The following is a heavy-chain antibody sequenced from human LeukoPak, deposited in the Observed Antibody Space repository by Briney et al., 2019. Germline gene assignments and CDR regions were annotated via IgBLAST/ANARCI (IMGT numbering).Heavy chain of an antibody. CDR2: ISYDGSNK. Sequence: PGRSLRLSCAASGFTFSSYGMHWVRQAPGKGLEWVAVISYDGSNKYYADSVKGRFTISRDNSKNTLYLQMNSLRAEDTAVYYCAKAGGITFGGDKLARFDYWGQGTLVTVSS. V-gene: IGHV3-30*18. D-gene: IGHD3-16*01. CDR1: GFTFSSYG. J-gene: IGHJ4*02. CDR3: AKAGGITFGGDKLARFDY.